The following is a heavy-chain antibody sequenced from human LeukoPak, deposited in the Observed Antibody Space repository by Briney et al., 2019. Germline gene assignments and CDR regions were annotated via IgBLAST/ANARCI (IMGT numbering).Heavy chain of an antibody. Sequence: EASVKVSCKASGYTFTSYAIHWVRQAPGQRLEWMGWINAGNGNRKYSQKFQDRVTITREPSGTTAYMELNSLTSEDTAVYYCARVSDDSGWNFDYWGQGTLVTVSS. V-gene: IGHV1-3*01. CDR2: INAGNGNR. J-gene: IGHJ4*02. CDR1: GYTFTSYA. D-gene: IGHD6-19*01. CDR3: ARVSDDSGWNFDY.